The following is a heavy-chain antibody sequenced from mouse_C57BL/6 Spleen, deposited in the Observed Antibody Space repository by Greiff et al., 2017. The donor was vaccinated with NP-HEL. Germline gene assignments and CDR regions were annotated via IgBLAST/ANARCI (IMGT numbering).Heavy chain of an antibody. CDR1: GFTFSDAW. V-gene: IGHV6-6*01. Sequence: EVNVVESGGGLVQPGGSMKLSCAASGFTFSDAWMDWVRQSPEKGLEWVAEIRNKANNHATYYAESVKGRFTISRDDSKSSVYLQMNSLRAEDTGIYYCTREVDYYAMDYWGQGTSVTVSS. CDR3: TREVDYYAMDY. J-gene: IGHJ4*01. CDR2: IRNKANNHAT.